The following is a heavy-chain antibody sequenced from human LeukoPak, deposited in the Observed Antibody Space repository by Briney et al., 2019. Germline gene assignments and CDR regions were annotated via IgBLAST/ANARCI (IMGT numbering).Heavy chain of an antibody. CDR1: GFTFSSYS. Sequence: GGSLRLSCAASGFTFSSYSMNWVRQAPGKGLEWVSYISSSSSTIYYADFVKGRFTISRDNAKNSLYLQMNSLRAEDTAVYYCAREPLDSSGYYYPPYYFDYWGQGTLVTVSS. CDR2: ISSSSSTI. V-gene: IGHV3-48*01. D-gene: IGHD3-22*01. CDR3: AREPLDSSGYYYPPYYFDY. J-gene: IGHJ4*02.